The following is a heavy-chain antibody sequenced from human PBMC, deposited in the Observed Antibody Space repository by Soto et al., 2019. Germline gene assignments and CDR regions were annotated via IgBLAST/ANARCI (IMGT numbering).Heavy chain of an antibody. Sequence: EVLLLESGGRLVQPGGSLTLSCSASGFPFSHYEMNWVRQAPGRGLEWVSYIKSSGDTGHYADSVKGRFTVSRDNAKNLLYLQLTSLSVEDTATYSCTRDPFDFWGPGTLVVVS. CDR1: GFPFSHYE. CDR2: IKSSGDTG. J-gene: IGHJ4*02. CDR3: TRDPFDF. V-gene: IGHV3-48*03.